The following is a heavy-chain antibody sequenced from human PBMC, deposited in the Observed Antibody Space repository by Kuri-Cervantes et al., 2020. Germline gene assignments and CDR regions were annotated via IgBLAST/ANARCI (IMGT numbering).Heavy chain of an antibody. V-gene: IGHV4-59*02. J-gene: IGHJ4*02. CDR3: ARGPYYGSGSYYSKGFLDY. CDR2: FHYSGST. CDR1: GASVSNYY. D-gene: IGHD3-10*01. Sequence: GSLRLSCTVSGASVSNYYWSWIRQPPGKGLEWIGFFHYSGSTNYNPSLKSRVTISVDTSKNQFSLKLSSVTAADTAVYYCARGPYYGSGSYYSKGFLDYWGQGTLVTVSS.